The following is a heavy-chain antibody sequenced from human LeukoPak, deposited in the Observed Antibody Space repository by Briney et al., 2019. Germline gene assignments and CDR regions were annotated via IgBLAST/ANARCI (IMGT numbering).Heavy chain of an antibody. D-gene: IGHD3-22*01. V-gene: IGHV4-39*01. CDR1: GGSISSSSYY. J-gene: IGHJ4*02. CDR2: IYYSGST. CDR3: ARQTAVTYYYDSSGYGRDY. Sequence: PSETLSLTCTVSGGSISSSSYYWGWIRQPPGKGLEWIGSIYYSGSTYYNPSLKSRVTISVDTSKNQFSLKPSSVTAADTAVYYCARQTAVTYYYDSSGYGRDYWGQGTLVTVSS.